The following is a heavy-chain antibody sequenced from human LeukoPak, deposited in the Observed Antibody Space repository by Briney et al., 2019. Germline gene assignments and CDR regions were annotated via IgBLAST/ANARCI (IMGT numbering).Heavy chain of an antibody. V-gene: IGHV3-21*01. CDR3: ARDREWEVFDY. D-gene: IGHD1-26*01. Sequence: GGSLRLSCAASEFTFSMYGMNWVRQAPGKGLEWVSSISGSHTYIAYADSVKGRFTISRDNAKNSLYLQMNSLRADDTAVYYCARDREWEVFDYWGQGTLVTVSS. CDR1: EFTFSMYG. CDR2: ISGSHTYI. J-gene: IGHJ4*02.